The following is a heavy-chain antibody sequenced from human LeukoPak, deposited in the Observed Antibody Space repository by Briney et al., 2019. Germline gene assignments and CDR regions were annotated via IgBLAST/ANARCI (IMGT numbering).Heavy chain of an antibody. CDR2: ISDGGGST. D-gene: IGHD6-13*01. Sequence: GGSLRLSCAASGFTFSSYAMSWVRQAPGKGLEWVSVISDGGGSTHYADSVKGRFTISRDNSKNMLYLQMNSLRAEDTAVYYCAKAESSSWTYYFDYWGQGTLVTVSS. CDR1: GFTFSSYA. CDR3: AKAESSSWTYYFDY. V-gene: IGHV3-23*01. J-gene: IGHJ4*02.